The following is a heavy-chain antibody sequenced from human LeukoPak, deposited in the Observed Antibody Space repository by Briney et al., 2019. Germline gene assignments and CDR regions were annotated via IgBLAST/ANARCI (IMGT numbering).Heavy chain of an antibody. Sequence: GGSLRLSCAASGFTFSSYAMSWVRQAPGKGLEGVSAISGSGGSTYYADSVKGRFTISRDNSKNTLYLQMNSLRAEDTAVYYCAKAGRAAPGDNWFDPWGQGTLVTVSS. CDR1: GFTFSSYA. CDR3: AKAGRAAPGDNWFDP. CDR2: ISGSGGST. D-gene: IGHD2-15*01. J-gene: IGHJ5*02. V-gene: IGHV3-23*01.